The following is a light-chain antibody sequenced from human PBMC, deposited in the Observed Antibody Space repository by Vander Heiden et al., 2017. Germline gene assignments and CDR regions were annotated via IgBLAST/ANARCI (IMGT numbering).Light chain of an antibody. Sequence: DIVMTQSPDSLAVSLGERATINCKSSQSVLYSSNNKYYLAWYQQKPGQPPKLLIYWASTRESGVPDRFSGSGSGTDFTLTISSLQAEDVAVYYCQQYDSTPPTFGQGTKLEIK. CDR2: WAS. V-gene: IGKV4-1*01. CDR3: QQYDSTPPT. CDR1: QSVLYSSNNKYY. J-gene: IGKJ2*01.